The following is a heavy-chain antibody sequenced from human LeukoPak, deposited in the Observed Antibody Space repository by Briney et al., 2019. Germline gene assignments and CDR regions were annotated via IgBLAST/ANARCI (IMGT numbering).Heavy chain of an antibody. D-gene: IGHD6-13*01. J-gene: IGHJ4*02. Sequence: SETLSLTCTVSGGSISSSSYYWGWIRQPPGKGLEWIGRIYTSGSTNYNPSLKSRVTMSVDTSKNQFSLKLSSVTAAGTAVYYCARVFGSWPYYFDYWGQGTLVTVSS. V-gene: IGHV4-39*07. CDR3: ARVFGSWPYYFDY. CDR1: GGSISSSSYY. CDR2: IYTSGST.